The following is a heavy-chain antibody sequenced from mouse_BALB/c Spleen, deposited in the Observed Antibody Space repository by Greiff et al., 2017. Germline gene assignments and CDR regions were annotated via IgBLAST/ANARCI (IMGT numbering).Heavy chain of an antibody. CDR2: IDPANGNT. Sequence: VQLQQSGAELVKPGASVKLSCTASGFNIKDTYMHWVKQRPEQGLEWIGRIDPANGNTKYDPKFQGKATITADTSSNTAYLQLSSLTSEDTAVYYCARSDSGTLYYFDYWGQGTTRTVSS. V-gene: IGHV14-3*02. CDR1: GFNIKDTY. CDR3: ARSDSGTLYYFDY. J-gene: IGHJ2*01. D-gene: IGHD4-1*01.